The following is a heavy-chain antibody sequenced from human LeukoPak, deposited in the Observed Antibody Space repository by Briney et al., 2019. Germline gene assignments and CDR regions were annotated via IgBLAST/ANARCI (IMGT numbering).Heavy chain of an antibody. Sequence: EPGGSLRLSCAASEFTFFTYSMSWIRQAPGKGLEWVANIKQDGSEKYYVDSVKGRFTISRDNSKNTLYLQMNSLRAEDTAVYYCAKTFGGTRVDGYFDYWGQGTLVTVSS. D-gene: IGHD1-26*01. CDR2: IKQDGSEK. CDR1: EFTFFTYS. CDR3: AKTFGGTRVDGYFDY. V-gene: IGHV3-7*01. J-gene: IGHJ4*02.